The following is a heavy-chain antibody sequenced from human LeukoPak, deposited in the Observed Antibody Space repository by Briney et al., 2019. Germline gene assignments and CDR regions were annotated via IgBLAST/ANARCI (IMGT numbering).Heavy chain of an antibody. D-gene: IGHD6-19*01. Sequence: ASVKVSCKTSGYTFTNYDINWVRQATGQGLEWMGWMDPNSGDTGSAQKFQGRVTMTRDNSISTAYMELSSLRPDDTAVYYCARFSSSAWYYFDYWGQGTLVTVSS. CDR2: MDPNSGDT. V-gene: IGHV1-8*01. CDR1: GYTFTNYD. J-gene: IGHJ4*02. CDR3: ARFSSSAWYYFDY.